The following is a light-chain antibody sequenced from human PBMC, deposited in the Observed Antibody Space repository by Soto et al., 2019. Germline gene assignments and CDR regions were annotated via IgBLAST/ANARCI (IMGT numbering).Light chain of an antibody. CDR1: QIITSTY. J-gene: IGKJ2*01. Sequence: EIVLTQSPGTLSLSPGERSTLSCRASQIITSTYLAWYQQKSGQAPRLLIYATSIRATGIPDRFSGSGSRTDFTLTISRLEPEDFAVYYCQQYNSSPYTFGQGTNLEIK. CDR2: ATS. V-gene: IGKV3-20*01. CDR3: QQYNSSPYT.